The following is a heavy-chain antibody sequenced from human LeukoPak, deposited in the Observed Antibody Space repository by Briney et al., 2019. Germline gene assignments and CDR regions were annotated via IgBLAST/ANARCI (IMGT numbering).Heavy chain of an antibody. CDR3: ARVNGYSYGPFDY. D-gene: IGHD5-18*01. CDR1: GGSISSGAYY. CDR2: IYYIGTT. Sequence: PSETLSLTCTVSGGSISSGAYYWSWIRQHPGKGLEWIGYIYYIGTTYYNPSLESRVTISVDTSKNQFSLKLSSVIAADTAVYYCARVNGYSYGPFDYWGQGTLVTVSS. J-gene: IGHJ4*02. V-gene: IGHV4-31*03.